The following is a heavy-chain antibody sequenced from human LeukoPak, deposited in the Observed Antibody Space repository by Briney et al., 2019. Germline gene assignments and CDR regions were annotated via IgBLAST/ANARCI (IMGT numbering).Heavy chain of an antibody. CDR1: GYTFTGYY. Sequence: GASVKVSCKAFGYTFTGYYMHWVRQAPGQGLEWMGWINPNSGGTNYAQKFQGRVTMTRDTSISTAYMELSRLRSDDTAVYYCARATYYDSSGAFDIWGQGTMVTVSS. D-gene: IGHD3-3*01. CDR3: ARATYYDSSGAFDI. CDR2: INPNSGGT. J-gene: IGHJ3*02. V-gene: IGHV1-2*02.